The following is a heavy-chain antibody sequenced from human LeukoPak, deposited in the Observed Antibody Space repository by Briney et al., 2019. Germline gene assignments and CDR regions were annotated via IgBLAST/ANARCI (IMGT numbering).Heavy chain of an antibody. J-gene: IGHJ4*02. V-gene: IGHV1-46*01. CDR2: INPSGGST. D-gene: IGHD1-26*01. Sequence: ASVKVSCKASGYTFTSYYMHWVRQAPGKGLEWMGIINPSGGSTSYAQKFQGRVTMTRDMSISTAYMELRRLRSDDTAVYNCARGRLSAGWEIRPKFDYWGQGTLVPVSA. CDR3: ARGRLSAGWEIRPKFDY. CDR1: GYTFTSYY.